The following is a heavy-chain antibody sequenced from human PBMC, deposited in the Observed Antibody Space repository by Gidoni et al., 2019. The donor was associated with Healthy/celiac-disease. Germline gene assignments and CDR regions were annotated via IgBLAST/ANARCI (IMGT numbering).Heavy chain of an antibody. CDR3: ARGSRATIDRYNWFDP. V-gene: IGHV4-59*01. J-gene: IGHJ5*02. CDR2: IYYSGST. D-gene: IGHD5-12*01. CDR1: GGSISSYY. Sequence: QVQLQESGPGLVKPSETLSLTCTVSGGSISSYYWNWIRQPPGKGLEWIGYIYYSGSTKYNPSLKSRVTISLDTSKNQFSLKLRSVTAADTAVYYCARGSRATIDRYNWFDPWGQGTLVTVSS.